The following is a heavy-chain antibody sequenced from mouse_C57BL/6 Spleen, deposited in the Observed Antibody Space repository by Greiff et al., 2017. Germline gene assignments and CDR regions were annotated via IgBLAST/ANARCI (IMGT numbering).Heavy chain of an antibody. CDR3: ARPAQATSDY. Sequence: VQLQQSGAELARPGASVKLSCKASGYTFTSYGISWVKQRTGQGLEWIGEIYPRSGNTYYNEKFKGKATLTADKSSSTVYMELRGLTSEDSAVYFCARPAQATSDYWGQGTSVTVSS. J-gene: IGHJ4*01. CDR1: GYTFTSYG. D-gene: IGHD3-2*02. CDR2: IYPRSGNT. V-gene: IGHV1-81*01.